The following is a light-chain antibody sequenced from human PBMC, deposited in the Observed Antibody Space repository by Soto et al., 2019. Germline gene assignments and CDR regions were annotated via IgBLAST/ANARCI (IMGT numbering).Light chain of an antibody. CDR3: QQSYSTPRT. V-gene: IGKV1-39*01. CDR1: QSISSY. Sequence: DIQMTPTPSTQSASVGDRVTNPGLSSQSISSYLNWHQPKPGKAPKLLIYAASSLQSGVTSRCSGSGSGTDFTLTISRLQPEDFATYYRQQSYSTPRTFGQGTKVDIK. CDR2: AAS. J-gene: IGKJ1*01.